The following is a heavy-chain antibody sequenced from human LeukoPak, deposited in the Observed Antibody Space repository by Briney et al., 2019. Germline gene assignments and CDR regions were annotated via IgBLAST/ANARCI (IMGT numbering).Heavy chain of an antibody. V-gene: IGHV3-23*01. CDR3: AKCYSNYAWYYIDV. CDR1: GFTFSSYA. J-gene: IGHJ6*03. D-gene: IGHD4-11*01. CDR2: ISGSGGST. Sequence: GGSLRLSCAASGFTFSSYAMSWVRQAPGKGLEWVSTISGSGGSTYYADSVKGRITISRDNSKNTLYLQMNSLRAEDTAVYYCAKCYSNYAWYYIDVWGKGTTVTVSS.